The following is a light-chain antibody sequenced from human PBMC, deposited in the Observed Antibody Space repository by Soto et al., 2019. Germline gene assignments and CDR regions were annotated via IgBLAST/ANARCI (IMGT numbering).Light chain of an antibody. CDR3: QQSFSTPIT. V-gene: IGKV1-39*01. J-gene: IGKJ5*01. CDR1: QTISTY. Sequence: DIQMTQSPSSLSAFVGDRVTITCRASQTISTYLNWYKQKPGKAPKAMSYAASNLKSAVPSRFSGSGSGTDFTLTISNLQPEDFETYYCQQSFSTPITFGQGTRLEIK. CDR2: AAS.